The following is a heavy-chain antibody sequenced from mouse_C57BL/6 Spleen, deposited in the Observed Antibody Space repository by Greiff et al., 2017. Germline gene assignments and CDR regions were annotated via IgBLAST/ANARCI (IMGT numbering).Heavy chain of an antibody. CDR3: ARRYGYDLDY. D-gene: IGHD2-2*01. Sequence: VQLLQPGAELVKPGASVKMSCKASGYTFTSYWITWVKQRPGQGLEWIGDIYPGSGSTNYHEKFKSKATLTVDTSSSTAYMQLSSLTSEDSAVYYCARRYGYDLDYWGQGTTLTVSS. CDR2: IYPGSGST. J-gene: IGHJ2*01. CDR1: GYTFTSYW. V-gene: IGHV1-55*01.